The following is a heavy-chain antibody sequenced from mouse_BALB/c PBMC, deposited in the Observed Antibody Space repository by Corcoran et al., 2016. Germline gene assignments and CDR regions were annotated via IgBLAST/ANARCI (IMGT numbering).Heavy chain of an antibody. CDR3: ARGETARATSFDY. V-gene: IGHV1-66*01. CDR2: IFPGSGNT. CDR1: GYSFTSYY. J-gene: IGHJ2*01. D-gene: IGHD3-1*01. Sequence: QVQLQQSGPELVKPGASVKISCKASGYSFTSYYIHWVKQRPGQGLEWIGWIFPGSGNTKYNEKFKGKATLTADTSSSTAYVQLSSLTSEDSAVYFCARGETARATSFDYWGQGTTLAVSS.